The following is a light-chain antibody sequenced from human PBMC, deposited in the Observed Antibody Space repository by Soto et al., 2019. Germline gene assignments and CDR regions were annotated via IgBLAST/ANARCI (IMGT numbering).Light chain of an antibody. CDR1: QSVSSNY. Sequence: EIVLTQSPGILSLSPGDGATLSCRASQSVSSNYLAWYQQNPGQAPRLLIYGASSRATGIPDRFSGSGSGTDFTLTISRLEPEDFAVYYCQHYGTSLYTFGQGTKLEIK. V-gene: IGKV3-20*01. J-gene: IGKJ2*01. CDR2: GAS. CDR3: QHYGTSLYT.